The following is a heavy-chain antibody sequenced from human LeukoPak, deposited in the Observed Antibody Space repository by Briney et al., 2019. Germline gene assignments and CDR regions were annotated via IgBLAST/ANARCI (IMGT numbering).Heavy chain of an antibody. J-gene: IGHJ3*02. Sequence: GGSLRLSCAASGFTFSSDWMTWVRQAPGKGLEWVANIKHDGSKKYYVDSVKGRFTISTDTAKNSLYLQMDSLRAEDTAVYYCARDFNPLYSGTYYDAFDIWGQGTMVTVS. V-gene: IGHV3-7*01. CDR1: GFTFSSDW. CDR2: IKHDGSKK. D-gene: IGHD1-26*01. CDR3: ARDFNPLYSGTYYDAFDI.